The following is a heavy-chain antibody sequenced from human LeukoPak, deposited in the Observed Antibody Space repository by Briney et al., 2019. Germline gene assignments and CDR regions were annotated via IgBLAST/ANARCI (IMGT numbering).Heavy chain of an antibody. Sequence: SETLSLTCTVSGGSISSSSYYWGWIRQPPGKGLEWIGSIYYSGSTYYNPSLKSRVTISVDTSKNQFSLKLSSVTAADTAVYYCARPTAAAVGNFDYWGQGTLVTVSS. CDR3: ARPTAAAVGNFDY. V-gene: IGHV4-39*01. J-gene: IGHJ4*02. CDR1: GGSISSSSYY. D-gene: IGHD6-13*01. CDR2: IYYSGST.